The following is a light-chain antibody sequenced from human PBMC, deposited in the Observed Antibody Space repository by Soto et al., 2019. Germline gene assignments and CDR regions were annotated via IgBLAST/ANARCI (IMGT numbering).Light chain of an antibody. Sequence: AIRMTQSPSSFSASTGDRVTITCRASQGISSYLAWYQQKPGKAPKLLIYAASTLQSGVPSRFSGSGSGTDFTLTISCLQSEDFATYYCQQYYSYPHTFGQGT. V-gene: IGKV1-8*01. CDR2: AAS. J-gene: IGKJ2*01. CDR1: QGISSY. CDR3: QQYYSYPHT.